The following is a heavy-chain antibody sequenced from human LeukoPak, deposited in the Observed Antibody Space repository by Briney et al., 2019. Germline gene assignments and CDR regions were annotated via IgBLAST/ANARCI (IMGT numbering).Heavy chain of an antibody. J-gene: IGHJ4*02. V-gene: IGHV3-33*06. D-gene: IGHD3-3*01. Sequence: GRSLRLSCAASGFTFSSYGMHWVRQAPGKGLEWVAVIWYDGTNKYYADSVKGRFTISRDNSKNTLYLQLNSLRAEDTAVYYCAKDTSSPIIGVAYYFDSWGQGTLVTVSS. CDR2: IWYDGTNK. CDR3: AKDTSSPIIGVAYYFDS. CDR1: GFTFSSYG.